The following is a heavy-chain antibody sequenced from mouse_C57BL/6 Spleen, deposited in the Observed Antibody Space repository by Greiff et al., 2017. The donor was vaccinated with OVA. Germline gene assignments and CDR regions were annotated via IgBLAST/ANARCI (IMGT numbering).Heavy chain of an antibody. CDR2: IDPSDSYT. V-gene: IGHV1-59*01. Sequence: QVQLQQPGAELVRPGTSVKLSCKASGYTFTSYWMHWVKQRPGQGLEWIGVIDPSDSYTNYNQKFKGKATLTVDTSSSTAYMQLSSLTSEDSAVYYCARGVYGNDFDYWGQGTTLTVSS. CDR1: GYTFTSYW. D-gene: IGHD2-1*01. J-gene: IGHJ2*01. CDR3: ARGVYGNDFDY.